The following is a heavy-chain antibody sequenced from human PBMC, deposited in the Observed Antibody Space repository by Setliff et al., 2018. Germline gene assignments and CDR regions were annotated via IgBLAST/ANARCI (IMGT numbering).Heavy chain of an antibody. CDR2: MYSSGTT. CDR1: SGSISTGNYF. CDR3: AGLFRDGWNYVQS. Sequence: SETLSLTCIVSSGSISTGNYFWDWFRQPPGRGLEWIGSMYSSGTTNYNPSLKSRVTMSVDTSKSLLSLKLSSVTTPDTAVYYCAGLFRDGWNYVQSWGEGTLVTVSA. D-gene: IGHD2-21*01. J-gene: IGHJ4*02. V-gene: IGHV4-39*02.